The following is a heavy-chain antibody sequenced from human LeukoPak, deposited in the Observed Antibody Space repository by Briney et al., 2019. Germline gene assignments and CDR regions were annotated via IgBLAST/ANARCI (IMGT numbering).Heavy chain of an antibody. D-gene: IGHD3-16*02. V-gene: IGHV4-38-2*02. CDR3: ARTPYDYVWGSYRFDY. CDR1: GDSMSYYY. Sequence: SETLSLTCTVSGDSMSYYYWSWIRQTPGKGLEWLGSIYHSGSTYYNPSLKSRVTISVDTSKNQFSLKLSSVTAADTAVYYCARTPYDYVWGSYRFDYWGQGTLVTVSS. J-gene: IGHJ4*02. CDR2: IYHSGST.